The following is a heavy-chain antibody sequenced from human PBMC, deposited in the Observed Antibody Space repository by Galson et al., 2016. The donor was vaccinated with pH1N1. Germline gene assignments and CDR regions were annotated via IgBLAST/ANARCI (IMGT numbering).Heavy chain of an antibody. Sequence: LSLTCTVSGGSISSSIYYWNWIRQPAGKGLEWIGRMYTSGTTTYNPSLESRVSISVDTSKNQFSLRLSSVTAADTAAYFCARDRVALTGIFDYWGQGALVTVSS. D-gene: IGHD3-10*01. CDR2: MYTSGTT. V-gene: IGHV4-61*02. CDR3: ARDRVALTGIFDY. CDR1: GGSISSSIYY. J-gene: IGHJ4*02.